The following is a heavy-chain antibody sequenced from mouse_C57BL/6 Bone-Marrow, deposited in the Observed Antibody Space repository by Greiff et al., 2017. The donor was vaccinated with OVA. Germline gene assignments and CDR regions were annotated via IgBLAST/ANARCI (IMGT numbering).Heavy chain of an antibody. Sequence: QVQLQQSGAELMKPGASVKLSCKATGYTFTGYWIEWVKQRPGHGLEWIGEILPGSGSTNYNEKFKGKATFTADTSSNTAYMQLSSLTTEDSAIYYCASESLLWLRRGRFAYWGQGTLVTVSA. J-gene: IGHJ3*01. D-gene: IGHD2-2*01. CDR3: ASESLLWLRRGRFAY. V-gene: IGHV1-9*01. CDR1: GYTFTGYW. CDR2: ILPGSGST.